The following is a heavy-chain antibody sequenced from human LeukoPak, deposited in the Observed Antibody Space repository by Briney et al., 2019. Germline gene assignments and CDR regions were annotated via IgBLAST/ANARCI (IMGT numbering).Heavy chain of an antibody. Sequence: NSSETLSLTCAVYGGSFSGYYWSWIRQPPGKGLEWIGEINHSGSTNYNPSLKSRVTISVDTSKNQFSLKLSSVTAADTAVYYCARGVPATAILYWGQGTLVTVSS. J-gene: IGHJ4*02. CDR1: GGSFSGYY. V-gene: IGHV4-34*01. CDR3: ARGVPATAILY. CDR2: INHSGST. D-gene: IGHD2-2*01.